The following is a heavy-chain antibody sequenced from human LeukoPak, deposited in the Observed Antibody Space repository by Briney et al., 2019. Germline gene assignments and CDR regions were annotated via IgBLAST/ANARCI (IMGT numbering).Heavy chain of an antibody. V-gene: IGHV3-48*02. CDR1: GFTFSSYG. CDR2: ISSRSSTI. Sequence: GGSLRLSCAASGFTFSSYGMNWVRQAPGKGLEWISYISSRSSTIYYADSVKGLFTISRDNAKNSLFLQMNSLRDEDTAVYYCARGCSGGSCFGDFDYWGQGTLGTVSS. J-gene: IGHJ4*02. D-gene: IGHD2-15*01. CDR3: ARGCSGGSCFGDFDY.